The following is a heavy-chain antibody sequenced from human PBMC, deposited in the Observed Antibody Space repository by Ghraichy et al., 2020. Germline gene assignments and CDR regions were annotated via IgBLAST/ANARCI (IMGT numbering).Heavy chain of an antibody. CDR1: GFTFSSYA. J-gene: IGHJ4*02. V-gene: IGHV3-23*01. Sequence: GGSLRLSCAASGFTFSSYAMSWVRQAPGKGLEWVSAISGSGGSTYYADSVKGRFTISGDNSKNTLYLQMNSLRAEDSAAYYCAKYYFDSSGYFNPLFDYWGQGTLVTVSS. D-gene: IGHD3-22*01. CDR2: ISGSGGST. CDR3: AKYYFDSSGYFNPLFDY.